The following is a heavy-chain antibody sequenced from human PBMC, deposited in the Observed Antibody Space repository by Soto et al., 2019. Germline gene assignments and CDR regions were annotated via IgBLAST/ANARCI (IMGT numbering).Heavy chain of an antibody. CDR3: ARAYYVAKVRWFDT. V-gene: IGHV4-31*03. D-gene: IGHD3-22*01. CDR1: GTSIRSGGYY. CDR2: IYYSGNT. J-gene: IGHJ5*02. Sequence: QVQLQESGPGLVKPSQTLSLTCTVSGTSIRSGGYYFSWVRQRPGKGLEWIGYIYYSGNTHYNPSRKSRLTISVDTSKNLFSLKLNSVTAADTAMYYCARAYYVAKVRWFDTWGQGTLVTVSS.